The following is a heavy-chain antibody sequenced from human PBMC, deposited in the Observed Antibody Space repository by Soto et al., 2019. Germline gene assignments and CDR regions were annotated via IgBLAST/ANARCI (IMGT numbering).Heavy chain of an antibody. CDR3: TRDDYPFALDV. CDR2: IKTDESEK. CDR1: GFTFSTYW. V-gene: IGHV3-7*03. Sequence: EVQLVESGGGLVQPGGSLRLSCAASGFTFSTYWMSWVRQAPGKGLEWVANIKTDESEKYYVDSVRGRFTTSRDNARNFLYLQMNSLAGEDTAVYYCTRDDYPFALDVWGLGTSVTVSS. J-gene: IGHJ6*02. D-gene: IGHD4-17*01.